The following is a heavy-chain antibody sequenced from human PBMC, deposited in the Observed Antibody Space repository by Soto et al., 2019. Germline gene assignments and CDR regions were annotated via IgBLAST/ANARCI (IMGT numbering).Heavy chain of an antibody. V-gene: IGHV3-48*02. J-gene: IGHJ5*02. CDR1: GFTFSAYS. CDR3: TRDNGMAGSFDP. D-gene: IGHD2-8*01. CDR2: ITGSSGTI. Sequence: GGSLRLSCAASGFTFSAYSMNWARQAPGKGLEWISYITGSSGTIFYADSVKGRFTISRDNAMNSLYLQMNSLRDEDTAVYYCTRDNGMAGSFDPWGQGTLVTVSS.